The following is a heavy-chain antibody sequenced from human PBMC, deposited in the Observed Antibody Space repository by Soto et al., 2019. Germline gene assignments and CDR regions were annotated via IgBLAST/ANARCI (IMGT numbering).Heavy chain of an antibody. D-gene: IGHD3-3*01. CDR3: ARDRVLRFLEWLPDYGMDV. CDR2: IKQDGSEK. V-gene: IGHV3-7*01. CDR1: GFTFSSYW. J-gene: IGHJ6*02. Sequence: EVQLVESGGGLVQPGGSLRLSCAASGFTFSSYWMSWVRQAPGKGLEWVANIKQDGSEKYYVDSVKGRFTISRDNAKNSLYLQMNSLRAEDTAVYYCARDRVLRFLEWLPDYGMDVWGQGTTVTVSS.